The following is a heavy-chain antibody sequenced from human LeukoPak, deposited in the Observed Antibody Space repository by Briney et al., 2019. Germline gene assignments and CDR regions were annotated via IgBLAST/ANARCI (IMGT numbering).Heavy chain of an antibody. CDR2: ISWNSGSI. V-gene: IGHV3-9*01. D-gene: IGHD2-2*01. CDR1: GFTFDDYA. J-gene: IGHJ6*02. Sequence: GGSLRLPCAASGFTFDDYAMHWVRQAPGKGLEWVSGISWNSGSIGYADSVKGRFTISRDNAKNSLYLQMNSLRAEDTALYYCAKDTGPDIVVVPAAKEYGYYYGMDVWGQGTTVTVSS. CDR3: AKDTGPDIVVVPAAKEYGYYYGMDV.